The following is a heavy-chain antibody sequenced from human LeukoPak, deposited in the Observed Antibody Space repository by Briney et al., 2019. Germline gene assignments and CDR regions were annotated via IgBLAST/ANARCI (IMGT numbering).Heavy chain of an antibody. Sequence: SETLSLTCAVYGGSFSDYYWSWIRQPPGKGLEWIGYIYYSGSTDYNPSLKSRVNISVDTSRHQFSLKLSSVTAAHTAVYYCASHGAGSLYNWFDPWGQGTQVTVSS. CDR2: IYYSGST. CDR1: GGSFSDYY. J-gene: IGHJ5*02. D-gene: IGHD3-10*01. V-gene: IGHV4-59*01. CDR3: ASHGAGSLYNWFDP.